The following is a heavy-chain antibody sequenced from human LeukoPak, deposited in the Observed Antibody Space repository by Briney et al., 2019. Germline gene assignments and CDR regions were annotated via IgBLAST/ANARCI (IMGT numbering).Heavy chain of an antibody. CDR2: IKQDGSEK. V-gene: IGHV3-7*01. J-gene: IGHJ6*03. D-gene: IGHD3-10*01. CDR3: ARGLTAVLPWFGEVEEDYYYYMDV. CDR1: GFTFSSYW. Sequence: PGGSLRLSCAASGFTFSSYWMSWVRQAPGKGLEWVANIKQDGSEKYYADSVKGRFTISRDNAKNTLYLQMNSLRAEDTAVYYCARGLTAVLPWFGEVEEDYYYYMDVWGKGTTVTISS.